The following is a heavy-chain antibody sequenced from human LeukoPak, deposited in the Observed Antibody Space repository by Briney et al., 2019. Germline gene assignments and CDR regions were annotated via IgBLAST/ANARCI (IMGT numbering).Heavy chain of an antibody. CDR1: GGSISSSC. CDR3: ASPGYSSSWYYFDY. V-gene: IGHV4-59*08. Sequence: SETLSLTCTVSGGSISSSCWSWIRQPPGKGLEWIGYIYYSGSTNYNPSLKSRVTISVDTYKNQFSLKLSSVTAADTAVYYCASPGYSSSWYYFDYWGQGTLVTVSS. J-gene: IGHJ4*02. CDR2: IYYSGST. D-gene: IGHD6-13*01.